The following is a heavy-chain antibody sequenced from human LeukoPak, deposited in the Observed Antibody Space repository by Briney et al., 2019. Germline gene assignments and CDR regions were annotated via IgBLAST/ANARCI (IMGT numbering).Heavy chain of an antibody. CDR1: GFKFNSYW. V-gene: IGHV3-74*01. CDR2: INTHGNTA. D-gene: IGHD2-15*01. Sequence: GGSLRLSCAVSGFKFNSYWMNWVRQVPGKGLVWVAHINTHGNTANYADSVKGRFTISRDNAKNSLYLQMNSLRAEDTAVYYCARDLGHGSGHFDYWGQGTLVTVSS. CDR3: ARDLGHGSGHFDY. J-gene: IGHJ4*02.